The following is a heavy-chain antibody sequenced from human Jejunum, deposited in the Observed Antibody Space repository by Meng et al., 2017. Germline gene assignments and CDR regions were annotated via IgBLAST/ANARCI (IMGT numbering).Heavy chain of an antibody. D-gene: IGHD2-21*02. CDR2: ISGAGGGI. CDR1: GFTFSSYW. Sequence: GGSLRLSCAASGFTFSSYWMHWVRQAPGKGLEWVSGISGAGGGIYYADSVKGRFTISRDNSNNTVFLEMSSLRADDTATYYCAKDQRMVVTSTLDKWGQGTVVTVSS. CDR3: AKDQRMVVTSTLDK. J-gene: IGHJ4*02. V-gene: IGHV3-23*01.